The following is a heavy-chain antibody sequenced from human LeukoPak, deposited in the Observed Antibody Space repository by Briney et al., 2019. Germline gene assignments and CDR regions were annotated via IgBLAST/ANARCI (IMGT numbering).Heavy chain of an antibody. V-gene: IGHV3-23*01. J-gene: IGHJ4*02. CDR1: GFTFSSYA. CDR3: AKRSRYSYGFLDY. CDR2: ISGSGGST. D-gene: IGHD5-18*01. Sequence: GGSLRLSCAASGFTFSSYAMSWVRQAPGKRLEWVSAISGSGGSTYYADSVKGRFTISRDNSKNTLYLQMNSLRAEDTAVYYCAKRSRYSYGFLDYWGQGTLVTVSS.